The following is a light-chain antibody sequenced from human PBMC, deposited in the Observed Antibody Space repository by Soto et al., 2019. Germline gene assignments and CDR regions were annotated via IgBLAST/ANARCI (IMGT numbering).Light chain of an antibody. Sequence: EIVMTQSPATLSVSPGERATLSCRASQSVSSNLAWYQQKPGQAPRLLIYGASTRATGIPARFSGSGSGTEFTLNISSLQSEDFAVYYCQQYNNWPFFTFGPGTKVDIK. J-gene: IGKJ3*01. CDR1: QSVSSN. CDR3: QQYNNWPFFT. V-gene: IGKV3-15*01. CDR2: GAS.